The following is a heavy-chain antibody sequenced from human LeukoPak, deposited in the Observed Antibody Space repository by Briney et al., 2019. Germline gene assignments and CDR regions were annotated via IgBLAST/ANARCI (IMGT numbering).Heavy chain of an antibody. Sequence: PGRSLRLSCAASGFTFDDYAMHWVRQAPGKGLEWVSGISWNSGSIGYADSVKGRFTISRDNAKNSLYLQMNSLRAEDTALYYCAKTPGEAVAGLIDYWGQGTLVTVSS. J-gene: IGHJ4*02. D-gene: IGHD6-19*01. V-gene: IGHV3-9*01. CDR3: AKTPGEAVAGLIDY. CDR1: GFTFDDYA. CDR2: ISWNSGSI.